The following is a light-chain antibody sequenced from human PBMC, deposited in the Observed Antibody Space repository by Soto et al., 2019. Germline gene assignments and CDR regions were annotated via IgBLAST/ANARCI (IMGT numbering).Light chain of an antibody. V-gene: IGKV3-20*01. CDR2: GAS. CDR1: RDVSSNY. J-gene: IGKJ4*01. Sequence: EIVLPQSPGTLSLSPGERATLSCRASRDVSSNYLAWYQQKPGQAPRLLIYGASGRATGIPARFSGSGSETDFTLTISRLEPEDFAVYYCQQYGSSLNFGGGTKVDIK. CDR3: QQYGSSLN.